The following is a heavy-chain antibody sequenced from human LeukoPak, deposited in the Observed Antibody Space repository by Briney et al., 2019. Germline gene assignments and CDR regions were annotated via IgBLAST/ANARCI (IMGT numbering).Heavy chain of an antibody. V-gene: IGHV3-21*01. CDR1: GFTFSYYS. CDR2: ISRSSSYK. CDR3: ARGYGTDSSTFFDY. D-gene: IGHD6-13*01. Sequence: GGSLRLSCAASGFTFSYYSMNWVRQAPGKGLEWVSSISRSSSYKYYADSVKGRFTISRDNTKNSLYLQMNSLRAEDTAVFYCARGYGTDSSTFFDYWGQGTLVTVSS. J-gene: IGHJ4*02.